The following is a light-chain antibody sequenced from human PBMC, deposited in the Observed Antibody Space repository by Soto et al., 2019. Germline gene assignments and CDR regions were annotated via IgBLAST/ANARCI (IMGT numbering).Light chain of an antibody. CDR1: SSDVGLYNY. V-gene: IGLV2-11*01. Sequence: QCVLSQPRSLSGSPGQSVTISCSGTSSDVGLYNYVSWYQQHPGRPPKLMIYDVARWPSGVPDRLSGSKSGNTASLTISGLQAEDEADYFCCSYAGGYTYLFGTGTKVTVL. CDR3: CSYAGGYTYL. CDR2: DVA. J-gene: IGLJ1*01.